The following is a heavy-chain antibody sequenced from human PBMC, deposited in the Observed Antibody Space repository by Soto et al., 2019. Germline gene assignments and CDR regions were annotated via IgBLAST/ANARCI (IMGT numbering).Heavy chain of an antibody. D-gene: IGHD3-10*01. Sequence: EVQLLESGGDLIQPGGSLRLSCAASGCTFTTTPMSWVRQAPGKGLEWVSAISGRGTTTYYAASVEGRFTVSRDNSKNTLFLQMNSLGADDTAVYFCAKASQWFGEIDFWGQGALVTVSS. V-gene: IGHV3-23*01. J-gene: IGHJ4*02. CDR3: AKASQWFGEIDF. CDR1: GCTFTTTP. CDR2: ISGRGTTT.